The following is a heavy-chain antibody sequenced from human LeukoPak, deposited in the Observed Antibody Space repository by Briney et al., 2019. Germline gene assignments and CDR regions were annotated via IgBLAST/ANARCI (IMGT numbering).Heavy chain of an antibody. D-gene: IGHD4-23*01. CDR1: GYTFTSYY. Sequence: ASVKVSCKASGYTFTSYYMHWVRQAPGQGLEWVGIINPSGGSTSYAQKFQGGVTMTRDTSTSTDYMELSSLRSEDTAVYYCARDNSVEDTAWWFDPWGQGTLVTVSS. J-gene: IGHJ5*02. V-gene: IGHV1-46*01. CDR2: INPSGGST. CDR3: ARDNSVEDTAWWFDP.